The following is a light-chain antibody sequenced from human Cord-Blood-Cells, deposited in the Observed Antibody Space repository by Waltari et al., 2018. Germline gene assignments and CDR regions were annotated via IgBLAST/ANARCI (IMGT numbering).Light chain of an antibody. Sequence: QSALTQPRSVSGPPGQSVTISCTGTSSDVGGYNYVSWYQQHPGKAPKLMIYDASKRPSGVPDRFSGSKSGNTASLTISGLQAEDEADYYCCSYAGSYTFYVVFGGGTKLTVL. CDR2: DAS. V-gene: IGLV2-11*01. CDR1: SSDVGGYNY. J-gene: IGLJ2*01. CDR3: CSYAGSYTFYVV.